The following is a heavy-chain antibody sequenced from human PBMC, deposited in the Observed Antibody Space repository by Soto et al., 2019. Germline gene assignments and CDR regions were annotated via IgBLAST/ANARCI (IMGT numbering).Heavy chain of an antibody. CDR3: ARSFVVVTDFDY. J-gene: IGHJ4*02. D-gene: IGHD2-21*02. CDR2: INAGNGNT. Sequence: ASVKVSCKASGYTFTSYAMHWVRQAPGQRLEWMGWINAGNGNTKYSQKFQGRVTITRDTSANTAYMELGSLRSEDTAVYYCARSFVVVTDFDYWGQGTLVTVSS. V-gene: IGHV1-3*01. CDR1: GYTFTSYA.